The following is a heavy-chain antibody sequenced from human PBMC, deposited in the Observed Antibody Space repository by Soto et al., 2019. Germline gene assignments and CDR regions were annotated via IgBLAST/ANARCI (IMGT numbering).Heavy chain of an antibody. V-gene: IGHV1-2*04. J-gene: IGHJ4*02. D-gene: IGHD4-17*01. CDR1: GYTFTGYY. CDR2: INPNRGGT. CDR3: ARKVRWDETIFDY. Sequence: QVQLVQSGAEVKKPGASVKVSCKASGYTFTGYYMHWVRQAPGQGLEWMGWINPNRGGTNYAEKCQGWVTMTRDTSISTAYMELSRLRSDDTAVYYCARKVRWDETIFDYWGQGTLVTVSS.